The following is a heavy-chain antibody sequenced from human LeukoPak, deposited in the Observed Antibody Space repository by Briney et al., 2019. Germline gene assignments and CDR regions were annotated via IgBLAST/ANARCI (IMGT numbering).Heavy chain of an antibody. Sequence: SETLSLTCSVSGDSVSSSIYHWDWIRLPPGKGLEWIGSFYYGGITHYNPSLKSRVTISVDTSKNQFSLKLTSVTAADTALYYCARFQWRERGLWGQGTQVTVSS. J-gene: IGHJ4*02. CDR1: GDSVSSSIYH. V-gene: IGHV4-39*01. CDR3: ARFQWRERGL. CDR2: FYYGGIT. D-gene: IGHD6-19*01.